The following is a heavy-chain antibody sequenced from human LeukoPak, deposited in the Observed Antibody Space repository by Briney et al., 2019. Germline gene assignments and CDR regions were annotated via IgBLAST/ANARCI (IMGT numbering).Heavy chain of an antibody. CDR3: ARALGSGYLFDAFDI. CDR2: ISSSSSYI. V-gene: IGHV3-21*01. D-gene: IGHD5-12*01. CDR1: GFTFSSYS. J-gene: IGHJ3*02. Sequence: GGSLRLSCAASGFTFSSYSMNWVRQAPGKGLEWVSSISSSSSYIYYADSVKGRFTISRDNAKNSLYLQMNSLRAEDTAVYYCARALGSGYLFDAFDIWGQGTMVTVSS.